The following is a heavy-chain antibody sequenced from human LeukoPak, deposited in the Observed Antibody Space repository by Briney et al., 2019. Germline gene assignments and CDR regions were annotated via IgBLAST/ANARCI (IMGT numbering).Heavy chain of an antibody. CDR1: GYTFTIYA. V-gene: IGHV1-3*01. CDR3: ARAYYGLINWFDP. J-gene: IGHJ5*02. CDR2: INAGNGNT. Sequence: GASVNVSCKASGYTFTIYAMHWVRQAPGQRLEWMGWINAGNGNTKYSQKFQGRATITRDTSASTAYMELSSLRSEDTAVYYCARAYYGLINWFDPWGQGTLVTVSS. D-gene: IGHD3-10*01.